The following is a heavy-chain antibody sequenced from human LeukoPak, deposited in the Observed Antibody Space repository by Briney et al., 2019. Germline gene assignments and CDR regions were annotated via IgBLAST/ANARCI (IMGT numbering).Heavy chain of an antibody. J-gene: IGHJ6*03. Sequence: ASETLSLTCTVSGGSISSNSYYWGWIRQPPGKGLEWIGNIYHSGSTYYNASLKSRVTISIDTSKNQFSLKLSSVTAADTAVYYCAQINQWLGLSGYYYYYMDVWGKGTTVTVSS. CDR3: AQINQWLGLSGYYYYYMDV. D-gene: IGHD6-19*01. CDR1: GGSISSNSYY. CDR2: IYHSGST. V-gene: IGHV4-39*07.